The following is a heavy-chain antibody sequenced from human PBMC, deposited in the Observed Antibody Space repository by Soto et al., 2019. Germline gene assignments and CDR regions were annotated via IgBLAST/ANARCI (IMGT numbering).Heavy chain of an antibody. CDR2: ISGGGDTT. D-gene: IGHD3-10*01. CDR3: ARDTPNQTSEGPQPGELIAPLDY. CDR1: GFTFNNYA. Sequence: PGGSLRLSCAASGFTFNNYAMSWVRQAPGKGLEWVSAISGGGDTTSYADSVKGRFTVSRDSSKNTLYLQMNSLRAEDTAVYYCARDTPNQTSEGPQPGELIAPLDYWGQGTLVTVSS. V-gene: IGHV3-23*01. J-gene: IGHJ4*02.